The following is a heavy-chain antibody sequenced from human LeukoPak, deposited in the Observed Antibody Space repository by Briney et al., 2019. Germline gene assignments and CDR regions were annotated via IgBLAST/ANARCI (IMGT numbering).Heavy chain of an antibody. Sequence: GASVKVSCKASGYTFTGYYMHWVRQAPGQGLEWMGWINPNSGGTNYAQKFQGRVTMTRDTSISTAYLELSRLRSDDTAVYYCARVTTMIVDKAYFDYWGQGTLVTVSS. CDR3: ARVTTMIVDKAYFDY. D-gene: IGHD3-22*01. CDR2: INPNSGGT. V-gene: IGHV1-2*02. CDR1: GYTFTGYY. J-gene: IGHJ4*02.